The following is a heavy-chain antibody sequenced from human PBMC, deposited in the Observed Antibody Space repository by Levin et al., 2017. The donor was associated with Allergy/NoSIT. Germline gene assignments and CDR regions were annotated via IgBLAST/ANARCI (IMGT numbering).Heavy chain of an antibody. CDR3: VRDYYDSRGSYFRTFDY. CDR1: GGSVSSADCQ. Sequence: SQTLSLTCTVSGGSVSSADCQWTWIRQSPGKGLEWIGSISHSGSTYYNLSLKSRISISVDASKNQFSLKLSSVTASDTAVYYCVRDYYDSRGSYFRTFDYWGQGSLVTVSS. D-gene: IGHD3-22*01. J-gene: IGHJ4*02. V-gene: IGHV4-30-4*01. CDR2: ISHSGST.